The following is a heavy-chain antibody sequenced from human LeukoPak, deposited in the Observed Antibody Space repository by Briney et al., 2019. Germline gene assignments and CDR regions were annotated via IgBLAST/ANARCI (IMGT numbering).Heavy chain of an antibody. Sequence: SETLSLTCTVSGGSISSYYWSWIRQPPGKGLEWIGYIYYSGSTNYNPSLKSRVTISVDTPKNQFSLKLSSVTAADTAVYYCARWWPYFDYWGQGTLVTVSS. CDR1: GGSISSYY. J-gene: IGHJ4*02. CDR3: ARWWPYFDY. D-gene: IGHD2-15*01. CDR2: IYYSGST. V-gene: IGHV4-59*08.